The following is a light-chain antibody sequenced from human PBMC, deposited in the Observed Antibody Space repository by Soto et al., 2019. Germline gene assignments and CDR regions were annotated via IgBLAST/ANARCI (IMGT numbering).Light chain of an antibody. CDR1: SSDVGRYNY. CDR2: EVT. CDR3: SSYTGTTTRYV. J-gene: IGLJ1*01. V-gene: IGLV2-14*01. Sequence: QSALTQPASVSGSPGQSITISCTGTSSDVGRYNYVSWYQQHPGKAPKLMIFEVTDRPSGVSDRFSGSKSGNTASLTISGLQADDEADYFCSSYTGTTTRYVFGTGTKLTVL.